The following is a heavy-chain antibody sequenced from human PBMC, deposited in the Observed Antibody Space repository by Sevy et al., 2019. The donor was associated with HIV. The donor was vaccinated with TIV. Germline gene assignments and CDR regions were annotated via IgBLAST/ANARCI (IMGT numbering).Heavy chain of an antibody. CDR3: AIQGQGFDY. CDR1: GGSISSYY. J-gene: IGHJ4*02. V-gene: IGHV4-59*01. CDR2: IYYSGST. Sequence: SETLSLTCTVSGGSISSYYWSWIRQPPGKGLEWIGYIYYSGSTNYNPSLKSRFTISVDTSKIQFSLKLSSVTAADTAVYYCAIQGQGFDYWGQGTLVTVSS.